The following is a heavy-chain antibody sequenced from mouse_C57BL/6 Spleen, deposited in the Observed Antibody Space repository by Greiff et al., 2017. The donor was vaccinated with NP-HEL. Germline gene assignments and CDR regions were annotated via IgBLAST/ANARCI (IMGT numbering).Heavy chain of an antibody. CDR2: INPSSGYT. CDR1: GYTFTSYW. J-gene: IGHJ1*03. Sequence: VQLQQSGAELAKPGASVKLSCKASGYTFTSYWMHWVKQRPGQGLEWIGYINPSSGYTKYNQKFKDKATLTADKSSSTAYMQLSSLAYEDSAVYYCAPTVVARDWYFGVWGTGTTVTVSS. V-gene: IGHV1-7*01. CDR3: APTVVARDWYFGV. D-gene: IGHD1-1*01.